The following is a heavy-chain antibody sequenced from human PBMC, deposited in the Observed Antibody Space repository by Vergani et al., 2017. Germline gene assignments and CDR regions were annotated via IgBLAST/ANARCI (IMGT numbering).Heavy chain of an antibody. CDR1: GFTFSSYG. CDR3: ARDKGDYGDYLRTSWFDP. Sequence: QVQLVESGGGVVQPGRSLRLSCAASGFTFSSYGMHWVRQAPGKGLEWVAVIWYDGSNKYYADSVKGRFTISRDNSKNTLYLQMNSLRAEDTAVYYCARDKGDYGDYLRTSWFDPWGQGTLVTVSS. J-gene: IGHJ5*02. CDR2: IWYDGSNK. V-gene: IGHV3-33*01. D-gene: IGHD4-17*01.